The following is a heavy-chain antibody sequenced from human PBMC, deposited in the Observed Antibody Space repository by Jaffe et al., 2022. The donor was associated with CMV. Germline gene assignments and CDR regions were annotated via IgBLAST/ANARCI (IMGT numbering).Heavy chain of an antibody. CDR2: IYYSGST. CDR1: GGSISSSSYY. D-gene: IGHD3-3*01. Sequence: QLQLQESGPGLVKPSETLSLTCTVSGGSISSSSYYWGWIRQPPGKGLEWIGSIYYSGSTYYNPSLKSRVTISVDTSKNQFSLKLSSVTAADTAVYYCARQHLEVGAYYYMDVWGKGTTVTVSS. V-gene: IGHV4-39*01. CDR3: ARQHLEVGAYYYMDV. J-gene: IGHJ6*03.